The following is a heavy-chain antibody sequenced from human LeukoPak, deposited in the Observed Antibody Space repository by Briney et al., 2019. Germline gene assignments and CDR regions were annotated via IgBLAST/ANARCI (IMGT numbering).Heavy chain of an antibody. CDR3: ARGDDSGYYDYFDY. Sequence: GGSLRLSCAASGFTVDSNYLSWVRQAPGKGLEWVSTIYTGGNTYYAASVKGRFTISRDFSKNTVFLHMNSLRAEDTAMYYCARGDDSGYYDYFDYWGQGTLVTVSS. J-gene: IGHJ4*02. D-gene: IGHD3-22*01. CDR1: GFTVDSNY. V-gene: IGHV3-53*01. CDR2: IYTGGNT.